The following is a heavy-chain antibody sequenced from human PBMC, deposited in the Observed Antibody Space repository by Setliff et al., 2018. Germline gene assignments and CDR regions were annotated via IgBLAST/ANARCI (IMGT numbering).Heavy chain of an antibody. J-gene: IGHJ4*02. CDR1: GGSISSGGFY. CDR3: ARESATIGEFPLYYFDK. Sequence: SETLSLTCSVSGGSISSGGFYWSWIRQSAGRGPEWIGHFHTGGATDYNLSLKSRVTISLDSSENQFSLRLSSVTAADAAVYFCARESATIGEFPLYYFDKWGQGIPVTVSS. V-gene: IGHV4-61*09. CDR2: FHTGGAT. D-gene: IGHD3-10*01.